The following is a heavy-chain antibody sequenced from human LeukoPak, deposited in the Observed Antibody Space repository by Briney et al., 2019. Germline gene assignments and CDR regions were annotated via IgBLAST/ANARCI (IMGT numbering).Heavy chain of an antibody. J-gene: IGHJ4*02. V-gene: IGHV3-43*01. CDR2: INWDGGTT. CDR1: GFVFEEST. CDR3: ATGDEDSPMNFYH. Sequence: PGGPLRLTCAASGFVFEESTMHWVRQAPGKGLEWVSLINWDGGTTHYAGSVKGRFTISRDNSKNSLYLQLNSLTSDDTALYYCATGDEDSPMNFYHWGQGTLVTVSS. D-gene: IGHD5-18*01.